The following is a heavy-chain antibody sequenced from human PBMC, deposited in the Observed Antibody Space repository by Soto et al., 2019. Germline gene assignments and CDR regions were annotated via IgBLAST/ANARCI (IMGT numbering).Heavy chain of an antibody. V-gene: IGHV1-3*01. CDR3: ARGVGNVDIVSTRADY. D-gene: IGHD5-12*01. Sequence: ASVKVSCKAFGYTFTSYAMHWLRQAPGQSLEWMGWINAGNGKTKYSQKFQGRVTITRDTSASTAYMELSSLRSEDTAVYYCARGVGNVDIVSTRADYWGQGTMVTVSS. CDR2: INAGNGKT. J-gene: IGHJ4*02. CDR1: GYTFTSYA.